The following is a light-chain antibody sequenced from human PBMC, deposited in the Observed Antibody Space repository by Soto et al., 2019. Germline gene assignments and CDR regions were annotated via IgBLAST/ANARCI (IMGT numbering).Light chain of an antibody. CDR2: GAS. V-gene: IGKV3-15*01. CDR1: QSVSRS. CDR3: QQYNNWSPFT. J-gene: IGKJ3*01. Sequence: EIVMTQSPATLSVSPGERVTLSCRASQSVSRSLAWYQQKPGQAPRLLIYGASTRATGIPARFSGSGSGTEVTLTIGSLQSEDCAVYYCQQYNNWSPFTFGPGTKVDIK.